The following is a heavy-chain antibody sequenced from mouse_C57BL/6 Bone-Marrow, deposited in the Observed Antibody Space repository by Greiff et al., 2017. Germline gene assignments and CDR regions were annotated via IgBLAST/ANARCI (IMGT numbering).Heavy chain of an antibody. CDR1: GYTFTSYW. J-gene: IGHJ3*01. V-gene: IGHV1-64*01. D-gene: IGHD1-1*01. Sequence: VQLQQPGAELVKPGASVKLSCKASGYTFTSYWMHWVKQRPGQGLEWIGMIHPNSGSTNYNEKFKSKATLTVDKSSSTAYMQLSSLTSEDSAVYYCARFPICYYGSWFAYWGQGTLVTVSA. CDR3: ARFPICYYGSWFAY. CDR2: IHPNSGST.